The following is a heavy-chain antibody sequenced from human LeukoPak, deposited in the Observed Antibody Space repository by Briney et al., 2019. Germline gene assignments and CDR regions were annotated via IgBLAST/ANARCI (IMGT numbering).Heavy chain of an antibody. J-gene: IGHJ3*02. CDR2: IYTSGST. CDR3: ARQKCTSTSCLTKNAFDI. Sequence: LETLSLTCTVSGSISSYYWSWIRQPPGKGLEWIGYIYTSGSTNYNPSLKSRVTISVDTSKNQFSLDLSSVTAADTAVYYCARQKCTSTSCLTKNAFDIWGQGTVVTVSS. D-gene: IGHD2-2*01. V-gene: IGHV4-4*09. CDR1: GSISSYY.